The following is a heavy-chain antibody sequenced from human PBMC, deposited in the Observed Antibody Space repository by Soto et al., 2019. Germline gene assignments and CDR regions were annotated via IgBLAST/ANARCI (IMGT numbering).Heavy chain of an antibody. CDR3: ARGRPPELMIYADAFDI. CDR1: GYTFTGHY. J-gene: IGHJ3*02. V-gene: IGHV1-46*01. D-gene: IGHD2-8*01. CDR2: INPRGGST. Sequence: GASLKVSCKASGYTFTGHYMHWVRQAPGQGLEWMGIINPRGGSTSYAQKVQGRVTVTRDTSTTTVYMELTSLRSEDTAAYYCARGRPPELMIYADAFDIWGQGTLVTVSS.